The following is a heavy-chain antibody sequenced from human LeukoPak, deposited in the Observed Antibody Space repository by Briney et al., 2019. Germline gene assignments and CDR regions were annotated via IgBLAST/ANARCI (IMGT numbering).Heavy chain of an antibody. Sequence: PSETLSLTCTVSGGSISSGGYYWSWIRQPPGKGLEWIGYIYHSGSTYYNPSLKSRVSMSLDTSKKHFSLKLNSVTAADTAVYYCASNIDDSTGYRGQGTLVTVSS. CDR2: IYHSGST. V-gene: IGHV4-30-2*01. D-gene: IGHD3-3*01. J-gene: IGHJ4*02. CDR3: ASNIDDSTGY. CDR1: GGSISSGGYY.